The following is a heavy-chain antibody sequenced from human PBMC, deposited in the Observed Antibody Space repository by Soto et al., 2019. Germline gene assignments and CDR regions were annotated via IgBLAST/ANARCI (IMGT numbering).Heavy chain of an antibody. Sequence: QVQLVQSGAEVKKPGASVKVSCKASGYTFTSYGISWVRQAPGQGLEWMGWISAYNGNTNYAQKLQGRVTMTTDTSTSTAYMELRSVRSDDMSVYCCAREAGIVVFSDAFDLWGQGTMVTVSS. V-gene: IGHV1-18*03. CDR2: ISAYNGNT. D-gene: IGHD3-22*01. J-gene: IGHJ3*01. CDR1: GYTFTSYG. CDR3: AREAGIVVFSDAFDL.